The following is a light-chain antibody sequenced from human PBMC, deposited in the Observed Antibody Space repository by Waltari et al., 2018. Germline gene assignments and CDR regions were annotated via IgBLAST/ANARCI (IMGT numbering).Light chain of an antibody. J-gene: IGLJ3*02. CDR3: YSAADNTWV. V-gene: IGLV3-27*01. Sequence: SYELTQPSSVSVSPGQTARITCSGDVLATKSARWFQQKPGQAPGLVIYKDSERPSGIPERFSGASSGTTVTLTISGAQVEDEADYYCYSAADNTWVFGGGTKLTVL. CDR2: KDS. CDR1: VLATKS.